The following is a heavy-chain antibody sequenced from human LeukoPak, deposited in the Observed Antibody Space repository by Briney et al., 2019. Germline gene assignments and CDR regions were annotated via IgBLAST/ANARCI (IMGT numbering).Heavy chain of an antibody. V-gene: IGHV3-33*01. D-gene: IGHD4-17*01. Sequence: GRSLRLSRAASGFTFSSYGMHWVRQAPGKGLEWVAVIWYDGSNKYYADSVKGRFTISRDNSKNTLYLQMNSLRAEDTAVYYCARDRDYGDYLDYWGQGTLVTVSS. CDR1: GFTFSSYG. J-gene: IGHJ4*02. CDR2: IWYDGSNK. CDR3: ARDRDYGDYLDY.